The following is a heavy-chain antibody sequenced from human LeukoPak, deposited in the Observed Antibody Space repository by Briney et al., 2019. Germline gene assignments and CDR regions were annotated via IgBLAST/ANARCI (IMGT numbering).Heavy chain of an antibody. D-gene: IGHD6-13*01. J-gene: IGHJ3*01. CDR3: ARDLPLAAAAKDVFDL. CDR1: GGSISSGGYS. Sequence: PSETLSLTCTVSGGSISSGGYSWSWIRQPPGKGLEWIGNIHHSGGTYYNPSLKSQVTISVDRSKNQFSLTLNSVTAADTAAYYCARDLPLAAAAKDVFDLWGQGTLVTVSS. CDR2: IHHSGGT. V-gene: IGHV4-30-2*01.